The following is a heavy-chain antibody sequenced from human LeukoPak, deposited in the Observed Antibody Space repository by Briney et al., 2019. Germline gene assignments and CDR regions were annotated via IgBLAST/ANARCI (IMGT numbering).Heavy chain of an antibody. J-gene: IGHJ4*02. V-gene: IGHV1-2*06. Sequence: ASVKVSCKASGYTFTGYYMHWVRQAPGQGLEWMGRINPNNGGTNYAQKFQGRVTMTRDTSISTAYMELSRLRSDDTAVYYCARISFYYDSSGYYDYWGQGTLVTVSS. CDR2: INPNNGGT. CDR3: ARISFYYDSSGYYDY. CDR1: GYTFTGYY. D-gene: IGHD3-22*01.